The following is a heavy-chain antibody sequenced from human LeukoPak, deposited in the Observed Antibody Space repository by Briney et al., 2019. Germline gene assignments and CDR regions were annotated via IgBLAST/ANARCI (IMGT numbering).Heavy chain of an antibody. V-gene: IGHV4-4*02. CDR2: IYHGGST. CDR1: GGSISSSNW. Sequence: SETLSLTCAVSGGSISSSNWWSWVRQPPGKGLEWIGEIYHGGSTNYNPSLKSRVTISVDTSKNQFSLKLSSVTAADTAVYYCARQVLGAFDIWGQGTMVTVSS. CDR3: ARQVLGAFDI. J-gene: IGHJ3*02.